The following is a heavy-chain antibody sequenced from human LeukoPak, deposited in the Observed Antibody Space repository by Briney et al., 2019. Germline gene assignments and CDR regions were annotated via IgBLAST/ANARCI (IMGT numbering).Heavy chain of an antibody. D-gene: IGHD2-2*01. CDR1: GFTFSNYE. CDR3: ARDLRGYQDY. Sequence: GGSLRLSCAASGFTFSNYEMNWVRQAPGKGLEWVSYISSGGSGKDYADSVKGQFTISRDNAKNSLYLQMNSLRAEDTAVYYCARDLRGYQDYWGQGTLVTVSS. J-gene: IGHJ4*02. CDR2: ISSGGSGK. V-gene: IGHV3-48*03.